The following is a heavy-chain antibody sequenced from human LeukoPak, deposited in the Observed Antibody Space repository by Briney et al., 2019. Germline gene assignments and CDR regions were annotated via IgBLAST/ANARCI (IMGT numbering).Heavy chain of an antibody. CDR3: ARGLVATILKFDP. V-gene: IGHV4-39*01. D-gene: IGHD5-12*01. Sequence: SEPLSLTCTVSGGSISSSSYYWGWVRQPPGEGAEWIGSIYYSGSTYYNPSLKSRVTISVDTSKNQFSLKLSSVTAADTAVYYCARGLVATILKFDPWGQGTLVTVSS. CDR2: IYYSGST. CDR1: GGSISSSSYY. J-gene: IGHJ5*02.